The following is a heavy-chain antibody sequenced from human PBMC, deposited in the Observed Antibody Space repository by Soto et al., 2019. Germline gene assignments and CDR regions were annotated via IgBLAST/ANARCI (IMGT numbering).Heavy chain of an antibody. CDR2: ISAYNGNT. J-gene: IGHJ6*03. CDR1: GYTFTSYG. D-gene: IGHD6-19*01. CDR3: ARGTSPSREQWLAIDYYYYYMDV. Sequence: GASVKVSCKASGYTFTSYGISWVRQAPGQGLEWMGWISAYNGNTNYAQKLQGRVTMTTDTSTSTAYMELRSLRSDDTAVYYCARGTSPSREQWLAIDYYYYYMDVWGKGTTVTVSS. V-gene: IGHV1-18*01.